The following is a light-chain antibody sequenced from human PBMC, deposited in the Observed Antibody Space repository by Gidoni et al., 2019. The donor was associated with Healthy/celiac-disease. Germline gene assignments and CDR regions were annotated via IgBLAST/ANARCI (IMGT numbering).Light chain of an antibody. V-gene: IGKV5-2*01. Sequence: DTTLTQPPAFMSATPGDKVNISCKARQYIDDYMNWYQQTPEEAAIFIIQESTTLVPRIPPRFSGSGYGTDITLTINNKESEDAAYYFCLQHGNFPFTFGGGTKVEIK. CDR1: QYIDDY. J-gene: IGKJ4*01. CDR2: EST. CDR3: LQHGNFPFT.